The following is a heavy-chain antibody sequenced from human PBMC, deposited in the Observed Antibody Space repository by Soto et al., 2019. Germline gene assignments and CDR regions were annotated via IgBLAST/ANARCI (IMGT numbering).Heavy chain of an antibody. CDR1: GYSFSSCW. J-gene: IGHJ6*02. Sequence: PGESLKISCEASGYSFSSCWIGWVRQMPGKGLEWMAIINPTDSDTRYSPSFRGQVTISANKSISTAYLQWSSLKASDTAMYYCARLAMATRRGYYGMDVWGQGTTVTVSS. V-gene: IGHV5-51*01. D-gene: IGHD5-12*01. CDR3: ARLAMATRRGYYGMDV. CDR2: INPTDSDT.